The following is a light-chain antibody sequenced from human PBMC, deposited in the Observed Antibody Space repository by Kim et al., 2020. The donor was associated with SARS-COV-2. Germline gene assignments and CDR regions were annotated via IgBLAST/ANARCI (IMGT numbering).Light chain of an antibody. J-gene: IGKJ2*01. CDR3: QQYGTSTGYT. CDR1: QSVSSNY. Sequence: SPGERATLSCRASQSVSSNYLAWYQQKPGQAPRHLIYAPSSRATGIPDRFSGSGSQTDFTLTINGLEPEDFALYYCQQYGTSTGYTFGQGTKLEI. V-gene: IGKV3-20*01. CDR2: APS.